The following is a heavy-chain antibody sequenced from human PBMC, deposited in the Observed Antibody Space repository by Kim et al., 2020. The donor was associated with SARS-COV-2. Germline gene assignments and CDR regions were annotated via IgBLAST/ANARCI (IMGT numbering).Heavy chain of an antibody. Sequence: SQTLSLTCAISGDSVTSVTAAWNWIRQSPSRGLEWLGRTYYRSEWHHDYAVSVRSRIQIDSDTSRNEFSLHLNSVTPDDTTVYYCVHGWALDHWGQGTLVTVSS. CDR2: TYYRSEWHH. CDR1: GDSVTSVTAA. V-gene: IGHV6-1*01. D-gene: IGHD6-19*01. CDR3: VHGWALDH. J-gene: IGHJ4*02.